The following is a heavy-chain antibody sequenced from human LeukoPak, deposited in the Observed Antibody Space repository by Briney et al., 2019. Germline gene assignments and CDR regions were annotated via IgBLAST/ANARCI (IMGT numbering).Heavy chain of an antibody. CDR2: INAYNGNT. CDR3: ARASDLDSFDY. Sequence: ASVKVSCKTSGYTFTTYGISWVRQAPGQGLEWMGWINAYNGNTIYAQKPQGRVTMTTDTSASTAYMELRSLRSDDTAVYYCARASDLDSFDYWGQGTLVTVSS. J-gene: IGHJ4*02. V-gene: IGHV1-18*01. CDR1: GYTFTTYG.